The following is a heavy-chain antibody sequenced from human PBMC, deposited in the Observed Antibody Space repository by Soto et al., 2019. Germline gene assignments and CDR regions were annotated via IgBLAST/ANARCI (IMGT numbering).Heavy chain of an antibody. J-gene: IGHJ6*02. Sequence: GGSLRLSCAASGFNFAKFAMNWVRQAPGQGLEWVSAISGGGTTTYYADSVKGRFTISRDNSRNTVHLQIDSLRAEDTAIYYCATYDFWSGYYTYGMDVWGQGTTVTVSS. CDR3: ATYDFWSGYYTYGMDV. CDR1: GFNFAKFA. CDR2: ISGGGTTT. V-gene: IGHV3-23*01. D-gene: IGHD3-3*01.